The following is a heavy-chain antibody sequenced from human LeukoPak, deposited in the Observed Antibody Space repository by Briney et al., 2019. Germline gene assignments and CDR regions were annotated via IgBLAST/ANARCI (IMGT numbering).Heavy chain of an antibody. CDR3: AKDQRIVATIGYFDY. CDR1: GFTFSSYG. CDR2: ISYDGSNK. J-gene: IGHJ4*02. V-gene: IGHV3-30*18. Sequence: GGSLRLSCAASGFTFSSYGMHWVRQAPGKGLEWVAVISYDGSNKYYADSVKGRFTISRDNSKNTLYLQMNSLRAEDTAVYYCAKDQRIVATIGYFDYWGQGTLVTVSS. D-gene: IGHD5-12*01.